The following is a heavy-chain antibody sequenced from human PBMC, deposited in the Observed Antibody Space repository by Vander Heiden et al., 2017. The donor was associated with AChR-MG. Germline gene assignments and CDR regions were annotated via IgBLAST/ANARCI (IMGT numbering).Heavy chain of an antibody. CDR3: ARKERGTFDY. J-gene: IGHJ4*02. D-gene: IGHD1-1*01. CDR2: ISSSSSTI. CDR1: GFTFSTYT. V-gene: IGHV3-48*02. Sequence: EVQLVESGGGLVQPGGSLRLSCVASGFTFSTYTMNWVRQAPGKGLEWVSYISSSSSTIYYADSVKGRFTISRDNAKNSLYLQMNSLRDEDTAVYYCARKERGTFDYWGQGTLVTVSS.